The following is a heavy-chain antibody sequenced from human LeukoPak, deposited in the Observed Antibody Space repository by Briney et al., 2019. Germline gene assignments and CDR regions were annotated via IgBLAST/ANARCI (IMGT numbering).Heavy chain of an antibody. V-gene: IGHV3-21*01. CDR3: ARGVTTCWFDP. Sequence: GGSLRLSCAASGFTFSSYSMNWVRQAPGKGLEWVSSISSSSSYIYYADSVKGRFTISRDNAKNSLYLQMNSLRAEDTAVYYCARGVTTCWFDPWGQGTLVTVSS. J-gene: IGHJ5*02. CDR1: GFTFSSYS. CDR2: ISSSSSYI. D-gene: IGHD4-17*01.